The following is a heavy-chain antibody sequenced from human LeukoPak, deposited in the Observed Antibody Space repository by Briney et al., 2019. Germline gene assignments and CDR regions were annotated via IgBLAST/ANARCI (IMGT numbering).Heavy chain of an antibody. D-gene: IGHD3-10*01. Sequence: PGGSLRLSCAASGFTFRTYAMSWVRQAPGKGLKWVSEISGSGDSTYHADSVHGRFTISRDNSKRPLYLQMTSLRADDTAVYYCALQGGDARIARFRGVVVHNFDYWGQGTLVTVSS. CDR2: ISGSGDST. V-gene: IGHV3-23*01. CDR3: ALQGGDARIARFRGVVVHNFDY. J-gene: IGHJ4*02. CDR1: GFTFRTYA.